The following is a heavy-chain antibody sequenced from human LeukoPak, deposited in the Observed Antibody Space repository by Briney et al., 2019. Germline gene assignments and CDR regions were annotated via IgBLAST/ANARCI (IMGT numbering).Heavy chain of an antibody. J-gene: IGHJ4*02. CDR1: GGSISSSSYY. CDR3: ASLLYDYGDYNSDY. CDR2: IFYSGST. D-gene: IGHD4-17*01. V-gene: IGHV4-39*07. Sequence: SETLSLTCTVSGGSISSSSYYWGWIRQPPGKGLEWIANIFYSGSTYYNPSLKSRVTISVDTSKNQFSLKLSSATAADTPVYYCASLLYDYGDYNSDYWGQGTLVTVSS.